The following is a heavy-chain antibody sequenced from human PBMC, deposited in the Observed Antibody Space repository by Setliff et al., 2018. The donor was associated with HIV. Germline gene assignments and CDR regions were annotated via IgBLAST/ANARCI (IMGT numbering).Heavy chain of an antibody. V-gene: IGHV4-34*01. D-gene: IGHD3-10*01. J-gene: IGHJ3*01. CDR2: INHSGST. CDR1: GGSFTDIGGSFTDYY. Sequence: SETLSLTCAVFGGSFTDIGGSFTDYYWIWIRQPPGKGLEWIGEINHSGSTHYNPSLKSRFTISVDTSKNQFSLKLSSVTAADTAVYYCARVRSYGSAYDAFDAWGPGTMVTVSS. CDR3: ARVRSYGSAYDAFDA.